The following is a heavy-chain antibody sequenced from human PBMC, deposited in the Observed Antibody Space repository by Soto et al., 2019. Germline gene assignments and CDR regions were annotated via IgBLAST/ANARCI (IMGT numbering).Heavy chain of an antibody. CDR3: AIESPLYYGMDV. V-gene: IGHV3-30-3*01. CDR1: GFTFSSYA. J-gene: IGHJ6*04. Sequence: GGSLRLSCAASGFTFSSYAMHWVRQAPGKGLEWVAVISYDGSNKYYADSVKGRFTISRDNSKNTLYLQMNSLRAEDTAVYYCAIESPLYYGMDVWGKGTTVTVSS. CDR2: ISYDGSNK.